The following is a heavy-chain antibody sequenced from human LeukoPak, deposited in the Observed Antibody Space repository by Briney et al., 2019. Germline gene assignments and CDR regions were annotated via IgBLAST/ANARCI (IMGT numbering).Heavy chain of an antibody. CDR1: GYTFNSYY. Sequence: ASLKVSCKASGYTFNSYYIHWVRQAPGQGLEWMGIINPSGGSTSYAQKFQGRVTMTRDTSTSTVYMELSSLRSEDTAVYYCARGDRLRPDHWGQGTLVTVST. J-gene: IGHJ4*02. D-gene: IGHD3-16*01. V-gene: IGHV1-46*02. CDR3: ARGDRLRPDH. CDR2: INPSGGST.